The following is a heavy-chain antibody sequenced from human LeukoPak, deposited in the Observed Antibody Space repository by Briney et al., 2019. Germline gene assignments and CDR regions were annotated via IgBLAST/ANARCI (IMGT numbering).Heavy chain of an antibody. CDR2: IYTSGST. Sequence: PSETLSLTCTVSGGSISRYYWSWIRQPAEKGLEWIGRIYTSGSTNCNPSLKSRVTMSVDTSKSQFSLKLSSVTAADTAVYYCARGRTDDSSGYYYRYFDYWGQGTLVTVSS. J-gene: IGHJ4*02. V-gene: IGHV4-4*07. CDR1: GGSISRYY. D-gene: IGHD3-22*01. CDR3: ARGRTDDSSGYYYRYFDY.